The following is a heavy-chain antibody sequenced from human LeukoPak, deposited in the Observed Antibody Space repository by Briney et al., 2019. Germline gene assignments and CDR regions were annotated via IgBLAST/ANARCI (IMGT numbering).Heavy chain of an antibody. CDR1: GITVSVNY. Sequence: GGSLRLSCAASGITVSVNYMSWVRQAPGKGLEWVSVIYSGENTYYADSVKGRFTISRDNSRNTLYLQMNSLRAEDTAVYYCARDTFGSFDYWGQGTLVTVSS. CDR3: ARDTFGSFDY. J-gene: IGHJ4*02. D-gene: IGHD3-16*01. CDR2: IYSGENT. V-gene: IGHV3-53*05.